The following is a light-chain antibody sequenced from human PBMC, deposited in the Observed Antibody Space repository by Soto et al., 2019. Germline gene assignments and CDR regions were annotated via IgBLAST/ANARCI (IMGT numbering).Light chain of an antibody. CDR2: ATS. V-gene: IGKV1-9*01. CDR1: QGISSY. J-gene: IGKJ3*01. Sequence: DIQLTQTPSFLSASVGDRVTITCRASQGISSYLAWYQQKPGKAPKLLIYATSTLQSGVPSRFSVSGSGTEFTLTISSLQPEDFATYYCQQLNSNPFTFGPGTKVDI. CDR3: QQLNSNPFT.